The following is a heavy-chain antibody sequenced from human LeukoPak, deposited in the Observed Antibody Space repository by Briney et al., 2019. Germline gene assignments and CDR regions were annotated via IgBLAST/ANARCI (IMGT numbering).Heavy chain of an antibody. J-gene: IGHJ4*02. CDR1: GGSFSDYY. Sequence: PSETLSLTCAVYGGSFSDYYWSWIRQPPGKGLEWIGEINHSGSTNYNPSLKSRVTISVDTSKNQFSLKLSSVTAADTAVYYCASRGCYVWGSYRYTPFDYWGQGTLVTVSS. V-gene: IGHV4-34*01. CDR2: INHSGST. D-gene: IGHD3-16*02. CDR3: ASRGCYVWGSYRYTPFDY.